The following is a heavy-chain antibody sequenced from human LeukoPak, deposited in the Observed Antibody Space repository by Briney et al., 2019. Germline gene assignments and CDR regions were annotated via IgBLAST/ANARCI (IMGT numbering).Heavy chain of an antibody. CDR1: GFTFSSYW. Sequence: PGGSLRLSCAASGFTFSSYWMQWVRQAPGKGLEWVSRGSSDGSTTTYADSVKGRFTISRDSGENTLYLQMNSLRAADTAVYYCARDADGPGSLIAYWGPGTLVTVSS. J-gene: IGHJ4*02. V-gene: IGHV3-74*01. CDR2: GSSDGSTT. CDR3: ARDADGPGSLIAY. D-gene: IGHD2-8*01.